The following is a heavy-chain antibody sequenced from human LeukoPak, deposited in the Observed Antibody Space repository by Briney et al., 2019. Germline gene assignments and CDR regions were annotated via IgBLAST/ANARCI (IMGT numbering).Heavy chain of an antibody. CDR1: GGSISSHY. D-gene: IGHD5-18*01. CDR2: IYYSGST. J-gene: IGHJ4*02. CDR3: ASSGYSYGSYYFDY. Sequence: SETRSLTCTVSGGSISSHYWSWIRQPPGKGLEWIGYIYYSGSTNYNPSLKSRVTISVDTSKNQFSLKLSSVTAADTAVYYCASSGYSYGSYYFDYWGQGTLVTVSS. V-gene: IGHV4-59*11.